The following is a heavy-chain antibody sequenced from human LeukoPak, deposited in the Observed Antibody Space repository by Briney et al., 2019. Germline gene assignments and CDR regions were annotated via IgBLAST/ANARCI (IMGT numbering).Heavy chain of an antibody. V-gene: IGHV1-2*04. CDR3: ARGPPPSTGEIAAAGFYGMDV. CDR2: INPNSGGT. J-gene: IGHJ6*02. Sequence: ASVKVSCKASGYTFTGYYMHWVRQAPGQGLEWMGWINPNSGGTNYAQTFQGWVTMTRDTSISTAYMELSRLRSDDTAVYYCARGPPPSTGEIAAAGFYGMDVWGQGTTVTVSS. CDR1: GYTFTGYY. D-gene: IGHD6-13*01.